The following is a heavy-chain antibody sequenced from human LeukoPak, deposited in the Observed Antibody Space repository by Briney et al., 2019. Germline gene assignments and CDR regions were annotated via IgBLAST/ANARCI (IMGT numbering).Heavy chain of an antibody. Sequence: KTSETLSLTCAVYGGSFSGYYWSWIRQPPGKGREWIGEINHSGSTNYNPSLKSRVTISVDTSKNQFSLKLSSVTAADTAVYYCARVRRQGLGYYYGMDVWGQGTTVTVSS. D-gene: IGHD1-26*01. CDR3: ARVRRQGLGYYYGMDV. CDR2: INHSGST. V-gene: IGHV4-34*01. CDR1: GGSFSGYY. J-gene: IGHJ6*02.